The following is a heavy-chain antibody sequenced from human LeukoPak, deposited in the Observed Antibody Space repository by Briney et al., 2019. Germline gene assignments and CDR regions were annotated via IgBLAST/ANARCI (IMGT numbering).Heavy chain of an antibody. D-gene: IGHD2-2*01. J-gene: IGHJ5*02. Sequence: GGSLRLSCAASGFTFSSYSMNWVRQAPGKGLEWVSSISSSSSYIYYADSVKGRFTISRDNAKNSLYLQMNSLRAEDTAVYYCARESADIVVVPAARSWFDPWGQGTLVTVSS. CDR2: ISSSSSYI. CDR1: GFTFSSYS. V-gene: IGHV3-21*01. CDR3: ARESADIVVVPAARSWFDP.